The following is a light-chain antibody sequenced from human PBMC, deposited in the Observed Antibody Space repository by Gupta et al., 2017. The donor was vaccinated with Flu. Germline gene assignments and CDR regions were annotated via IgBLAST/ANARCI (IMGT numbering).Light chain of an antibody. CDR3: QQRDSTLWT. CDR1: QRISSY. V-gene: IGKV1-39*01. Sequence: PSSLSASVGDRVTITCRASQRISSYLNWYQQKPGKAPKLLIYAASRVQSGVPSRFSGSGSGTDFTLTISRLQPEDFATYYCQQRDSTLWTFGQGTKVEIK. J-gene: IGKJ1*01. CDR2: AAS.